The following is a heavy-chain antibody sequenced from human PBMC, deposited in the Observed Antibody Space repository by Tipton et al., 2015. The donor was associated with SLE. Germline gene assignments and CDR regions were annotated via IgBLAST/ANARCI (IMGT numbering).Heavy chain of an antibody. Sequence: TLSLTCAVYGGALSDYYWNWIRQPLGKGLEWIGEINHRGSTIYNPSLKSRLTISEDRSKKQFSLRLTSVTAADTAIYYCSRGGASSKWLDPWGQGTLVTVSS. J-gene: IGHJ5*02. V-gene: IGHV4-34*01. D-gene: IGHD6-6*01. CDR3: SRGGASSKWLDP. CDR1: GGALSDYY. CDR2: INHRGST.